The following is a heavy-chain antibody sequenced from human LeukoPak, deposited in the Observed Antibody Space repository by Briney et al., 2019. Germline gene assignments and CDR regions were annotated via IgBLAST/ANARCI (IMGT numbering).Heavy chain of an antibody. CDR3: AEGAAAAVLRY. J-gene: IGHJ4*02. D-gene: IGHD6-13*01. V-gene: IGHV3-23*01. CDR1: GFTFSSYA. Sequence: GGSLRLSCAASGFTFSSYAMSWVRQAPGKGLEWVSAISGSGGSTYYADSVKGRFTISRDNSKNTLYLQINSLRAEDTAVYYCAEGAAAAVLRYWGQGTLVTVSS. CDR2: ISGSGGST.